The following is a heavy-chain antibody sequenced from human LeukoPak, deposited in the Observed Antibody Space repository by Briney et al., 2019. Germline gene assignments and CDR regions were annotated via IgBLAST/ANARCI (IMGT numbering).Heavy chain of an antibody. CDR2: IYYSGST. J-gene: IGHJ6*03. Sequence: WGTLSLTCTVSGGTFSSYYWSWIRQPPGKGLEWIGYIYYSGSTNYNPSLKSRVTISVDTSKNQFSLKLSSVTAADTAVYYCARDLGITGTDYYYYMDVWGKGTTVTVSS. D-gene: IGHD1-20*01. V-gene: IGHV4-59*01. CDR1: GGTFSSYY. CDR3: ARDLGITGTDYYYYMDV.